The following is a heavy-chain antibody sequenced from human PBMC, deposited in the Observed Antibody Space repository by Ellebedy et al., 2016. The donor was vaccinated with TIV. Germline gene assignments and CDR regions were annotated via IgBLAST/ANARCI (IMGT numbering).Heavy chain of an antibody. CDR3: ARGSYNSGVLGY. D-gene: IGHD1-26*01. CDR1: AFTFSDYY. V-gene: IGHV3-11*04. Sequence: PGGSLRLSCAASAFTFSDYYMSWIRQAPGKGLEWVSSISSSGTTIYYADSVKGRFTISRDNAKNSLSLQMSSLRGDDTAIYYCARGSYNSGVLGYWGQGTLVTVSS. CDR2: ISSSGTTI. J-gene: IGHJ4*02.